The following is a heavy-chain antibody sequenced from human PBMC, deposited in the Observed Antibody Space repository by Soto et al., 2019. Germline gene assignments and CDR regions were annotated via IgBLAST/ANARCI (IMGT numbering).Heavy chain of an antibody. D-gene: IGHD3-22*01. CDR2: IYYSGST. J-gene: IGHJ5*02. CDR1: GGSISSSSYY. V-gene: IGHV4-39*01. Sequence: ASETLSLTCTVSGGSISSSSYYWGGIRQPPGKGLEWIGTIYYSGSTYYNPSLKSRVTISVDTSKNQFSLKLSSVTAEDTAVYYCARLYYYDSSGYRAWGKGTLVTVSS. CDR3: ARLYYYDSSGYRA.